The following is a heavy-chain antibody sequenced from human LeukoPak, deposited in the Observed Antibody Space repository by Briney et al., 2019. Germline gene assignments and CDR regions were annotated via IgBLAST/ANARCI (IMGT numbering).Heavy chain of an antibody. CDR1: GGSISSYY. Sequence: PSETLSLTCTVSGGSISSYYWSWIRQPPGKGLEWIGYIYYSGSTNYNPSLKSRVTISVDTSKNQFSLKLSSVTAADTAVYYCARLSRATFRFDPWGQGTLVTVSS. CDR2: IYYSGST. D-gene: IGHD2/OR15-2a*01. CDR3: ARLSRATFRFDP. V-gene: IGHV4-59*08. J-gene: IGHJ5*02.